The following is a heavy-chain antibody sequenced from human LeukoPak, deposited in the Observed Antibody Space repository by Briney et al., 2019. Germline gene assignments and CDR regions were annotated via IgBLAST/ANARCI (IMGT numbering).Heavy chain of an antibody. D-gene: IGHD1-26*01. J-gene: IGHJ4*02. CDR3: ARSYRGPNFDY. Sequence: SGTLSLTCAVSGGSISSSNWWSWVRQPPGKGLEWIGEIYHSGSTNYNPSLKSRVTISVDTSKNQFSLKLSSVTAADTAVYYCARSYRGPNFDYWGQGTLVTVSS. CDR2: IYHSGST. CDR1: GGSISSSNW. V-gene: IGHV4-4*02.